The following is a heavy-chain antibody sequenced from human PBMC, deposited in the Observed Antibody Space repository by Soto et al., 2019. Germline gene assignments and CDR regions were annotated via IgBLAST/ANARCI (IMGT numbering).Heavy chain of an antibody. J-gene: IGHJ6*02. CDR3: ARDKDRLQLGGNYYYLLDV. CDR2: IMPIFRTP. CDR1: GGTFSNSA. V-gene: IGHV1-69*12. Sequence: QVQLEQSGAEVKKPGSSVKVSCKASGGTFSNSAISWVRQAPGQGLEWMGGIMPIFRTPDYAQKFQGRVTITEDXPXXXAXXELSCLKSDDTAVYYCARDKDRLQLGGNYYYLLDVWGQGTTVTVSS. D-gene: IGHD5-12*01.